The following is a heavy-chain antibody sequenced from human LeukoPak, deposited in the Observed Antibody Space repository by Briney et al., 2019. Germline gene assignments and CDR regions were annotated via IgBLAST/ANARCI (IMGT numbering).Heavy chain of an antibody. CDR3: ARFSSRPKKGYSSSWYRAFDI. V-gene: IGHV1-8*03. CDR2: ISAYNGNT. J-gene: IGHJ3*02. CDR1: GYTFTSYG. Sequence: ASVNVSCKASGYTFTSYGISWVRQAPGQGLEWMGWISAYNGNTGYAQKFQGRVTITRNTSISTAYMELSSLRSEDTAVYYCARFSSRPKKGYSSSWYRAFDIWGQGTMVTVSS. D-gene: IGHD6-13*01.